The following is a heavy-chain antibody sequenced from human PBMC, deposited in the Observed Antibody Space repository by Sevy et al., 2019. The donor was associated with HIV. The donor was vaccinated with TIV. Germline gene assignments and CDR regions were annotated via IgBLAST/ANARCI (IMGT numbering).Heavy chain of an antibody. CDR2: ISYDSTYK. Sequence: GGSRRLSCAVSGFSFSHYAFHWVRQAPGRGLEWVSLISYDSTYKYYADSVKGRFTISRDNSKNTLYLQMNSLRGDDTAVYYCARVAVSYCTNDCYQRLDYWGPGALVTVSS. J-gene: IGHJ4*02. D-gene: IGHD2-8*01. V-gene: IGHV3-30-3*01. CDR3: ARVAVSYCTNDCYQRLDY. CDR1: GFSFSHYA.